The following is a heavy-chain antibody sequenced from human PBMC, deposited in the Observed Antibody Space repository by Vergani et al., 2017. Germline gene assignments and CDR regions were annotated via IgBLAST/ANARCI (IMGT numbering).Heavy chain of an antibody. V-gene: IGHV4-59*12. CDR1: GGSISSYY. CDR3: ARVRDGYNPNWFDP. D-gene: IGHD5-24*01. CDR2: IYYSGST. Sequence: QVQLQESGPGLVKPSETLSLTCTVSGGSISSYYWSWIRQPPGKGLEWIGSIYYSGSTYYNPSLKSRVTISVDTSKNQFSLKLSSVTAADTAVYYCARVRDGYNPNWFDPWGQGTLVTVSS. J-gene: IGHJ5*02.